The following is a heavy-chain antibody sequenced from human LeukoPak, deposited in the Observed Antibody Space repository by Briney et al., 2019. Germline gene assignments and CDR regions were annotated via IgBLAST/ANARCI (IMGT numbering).Heavy chain of an antibody. CDR2: ISASGGAT. D-gene: IGHD4-17*01. CDR1: GFTFSSYA. J-gene: IGHJ4*02. V-gene: IGHV3-23*01. Sequence: GGSLRLSCAASGFTFSSYAMSWVRQAPGKGLEWVSGISASGGATYSADSVKGRFTLSRDNSKNTLYLQMNSLKADDTAVYHCAKERDGDYVRYTHYWGQGTLVTVSS. CDR3: AKERDGDYVRYTHY.